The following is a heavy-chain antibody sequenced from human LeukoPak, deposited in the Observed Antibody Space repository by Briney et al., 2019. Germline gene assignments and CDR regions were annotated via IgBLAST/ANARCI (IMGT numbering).Heavy chain of an antibody. V-gene: IGHV3-53*01. D-gene: IGHD5-18*01. CDR1: GFTVSSNY. CDR3: ARGLWGYSYGSDY. Sequence: GGSLRLSCAASGFTVSSNYMSWVRQAPGKGLEWVSVIYSGGSTYYADSVKDRFTISRDNSKNTLYLQMNSLRAEDTAVYYCARGLWGYSYGSDYWGQGTLVTVSS. J-gene: IGHJ4*02. CDR2: IYSGGST.